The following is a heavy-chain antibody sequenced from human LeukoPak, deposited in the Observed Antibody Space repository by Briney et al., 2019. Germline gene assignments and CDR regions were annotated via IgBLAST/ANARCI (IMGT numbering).Heavy chain of an antibody. CDR3: VREHDWGDFDF. CDR2: VSHSGNT. V-gene: IGHV4-61*01. D-gene: IGHD3-9*01. CDR1: GGSVISGSYY. Sequence: PSETLSLTCTVSGGSVISGSYYWSWIRQPPVKGLEWIGYVSHSGNTNYNPSLKSRVTISKDTSKNQFSLNLSSVTAAHTAVYYCVREHDWGDFDFWGQGTLVTVSS. J-gene: IGHJ4*02.